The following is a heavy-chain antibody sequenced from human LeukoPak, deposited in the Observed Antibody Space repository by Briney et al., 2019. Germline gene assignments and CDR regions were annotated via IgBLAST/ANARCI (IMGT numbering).Heavy chain of an antibody. CDR1: GGSISSSSYY. CDR3: ARPPVRGMTTVKY. J-gene: IGHJ4*02. CDR2: IYYSGST. D-gene: IGHD4-17*01. Sequence: SGTLSLTCTVSGGSISSSSYYWGWIRQPPGQGLEWIGSIYYSGSTYYTPSLKSRVTISVDTSKNQFSLKLSSVTAADTAVYYCARPPVRGMTTVKYWGQGTLVTVSS. V-gene: IGHV4-39*01.